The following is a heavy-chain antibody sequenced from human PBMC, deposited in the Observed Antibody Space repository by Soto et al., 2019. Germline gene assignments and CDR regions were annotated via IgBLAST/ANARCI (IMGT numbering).Heavy chain of an antibody. CDR1: GYTFTGYY. CDR2: INPSSGST. J-gene: IGHJ3*02. D-gene: IGHD1-1*01. CDR3: AQGATGAFDI. V-gene: IGHV1-2*04. Sequence: ASVKVSCKASGYTFTGYYMHWVRQAPGQGLEWMGWINPSSGSTNYAQKFQGWVTMTRDTSISTAYMELSRLRSDDTAVYYCAQGATGAFDIWGQGTMVTVSS.